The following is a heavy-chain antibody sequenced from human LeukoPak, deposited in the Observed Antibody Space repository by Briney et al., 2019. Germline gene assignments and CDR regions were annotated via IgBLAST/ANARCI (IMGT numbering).Heavy chain of an antibody. Sequence: SETLSLTCTVSGGSISSSSYYWGWIRQPPGKGLEWIGSIYYSGSTYYNPSLKSRVIISLDTSKTQFSLKLSSVTAADTAVYYCARDTSGYSNLDSWGQGTLVTVSS. J-gene: IGHJ4*02. D-gene: IGHD3-22*01. CDR3: ARDTSGYSNLDS. CDR1: GGSISSSSYY. CDR2: IYYSGST. V-gene: IGHV4-39*07.